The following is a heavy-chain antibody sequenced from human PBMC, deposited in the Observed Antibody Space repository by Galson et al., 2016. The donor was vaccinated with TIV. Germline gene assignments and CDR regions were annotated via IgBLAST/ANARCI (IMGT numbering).Heavy chain of an antibody. Sequence: SLRLSCAASGFTFSSYAMSWVRQAPGKGLEWVSAISASGGGTYYADSVKGRFTISRDNSKNTLYLLMNSLRAEDTAVYYCAKETSSGSSGYGYVDYWGQGSLVTVSS. CDR2: ISASGGGT. CDR3: AKETSSGSSGYGYVDY. CDR1: GFTFSSYA. D-gene: IGHD5-12*01. V-gene: IGHV3-23*01. J-gene: IGHJ4*02.